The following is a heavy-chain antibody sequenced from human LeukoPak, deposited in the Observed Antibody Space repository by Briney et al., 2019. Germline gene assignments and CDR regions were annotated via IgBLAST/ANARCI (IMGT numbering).Heavy chain of an antibody. CDR2: IYHSGNA. V-gene: IGHV4-39*01. CDR3: ATMGQSNYYDSGRYQTAYYFDF. CDR1: GGSISSSSYY. J-gene: IGHJ4*02. Sequence: PSETLSLTCSVSGGSISSSSYYWGWIRQPPGKGLEWIGTIYHSGNAYYNPSLKSRVSISVDTSKNQFSLKLSSLTAADTAVYYCATMGQSNYYDSGRYQTAYYFDFWGQGTLVTVSS. D-gene: IGHD3-22*01.